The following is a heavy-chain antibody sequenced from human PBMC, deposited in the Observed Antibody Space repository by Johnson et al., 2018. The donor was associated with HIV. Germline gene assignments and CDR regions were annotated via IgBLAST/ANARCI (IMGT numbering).Heavy chain of an antibody. V-gene: IGHV3-20*04. CDR3: ARYPIRDDAVDV. D-gene: IGHD5-12*01. CDR1: GFTFDDYG. CDR2: INWNGGST. Sequence: VQLVESGGGVVRPGGSLRLSCAASGFTFDDYGMSWVRQGPGKGLEWVSGINWNGGSTGYADSVKGRFTISRDNAKNSLYLQMNSLRVEETAVYYFARYPIRDDAVDVWGQGTMVTVSS. J-gene: IGHJ3*01.